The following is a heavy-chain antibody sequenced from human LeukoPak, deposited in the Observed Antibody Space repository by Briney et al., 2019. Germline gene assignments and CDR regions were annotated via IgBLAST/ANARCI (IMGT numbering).Heavy chain of an antibody. V-gene: IGHV1-69*13. CDR3: ARQSTRLFNTGSYYPPPAYDY. D-gene: IGHD1-26*01. CDR1: GGTFSSYA. J-gene: IGHJ4*02. CDR2: IIPIFGTA. Sequence: ASVKVSCKASGGTFSSYAISWVRQAPGQGLEWKGGIIPIFGTANYAQKFQGRVTITADESTSTAYMELSSLRSEDTAVYYCARQSTRLFNTGSYYPPPAYDYWGQGTLVIVSS.